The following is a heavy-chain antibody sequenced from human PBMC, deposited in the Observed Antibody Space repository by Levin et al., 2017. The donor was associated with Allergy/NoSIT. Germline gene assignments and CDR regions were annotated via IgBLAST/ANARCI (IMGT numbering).Heavy chain of an antibody. Sequence: TETLSLTCSVSGGSISSDYWSWIRQPPGKGLEWIGYISYTGTKYNPSLKSRVTISEGTSKNQFSLKLSSVTSADTAVYYCARIGVKAPATFLDYWGQGTLVTVSS. D-gene: IGHD3-3*01. CDR1: GGSISSDY. V-gene: IGHV4-59*01. J-gene: IGHJ4*02. CDR2: ISYTGT. CDR3: ARIGVKAPATFLDY.